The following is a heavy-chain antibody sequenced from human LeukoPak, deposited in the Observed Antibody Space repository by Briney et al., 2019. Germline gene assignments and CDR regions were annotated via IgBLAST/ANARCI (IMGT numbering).Heavy chain of an antibody. D-gene: IGHD3-9*01. V-gene: IGHV3-23*01. J-gene: IGHJ4*02. Sequence: GGSLRLSCAASGFTFSSYAMSWVRQAPGKGLEWVSAISGSGGSTYYADSVKGRFTISRDNSKNTLYLQMDSLRAEDTAVYYCAKDLVGYDILTGYTPALDYWGQGTLVTVSS. CDR1: GFTFSSYA. CDR2: ISGSGGST. CDR3: AKDLVGYDILTGYTPALDY.